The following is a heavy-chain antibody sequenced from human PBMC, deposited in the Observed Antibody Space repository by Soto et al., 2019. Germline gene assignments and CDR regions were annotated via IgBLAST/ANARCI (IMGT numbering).Heavy chain of an antibody. V-gene: IGHV4-4*01. Sequence: QVQLQESGPGLVKPSGTLSLTCAVSGASVSSSNWWSCVRQPPGEGLEWIGEVHHSGTSNYNPSLDRLVTSSDDMTKHQSPLKRSVVAADATAVYCGATNPDGNGCYYAFASWGQGTLVTVSS. J-gene: IGHJ4*02. CDR2: VHHSGTS. CDR1: GASVSSSNW. D-gene: IGHD3-22*01. CDR3: ATNPDGNGCYYAFAS.